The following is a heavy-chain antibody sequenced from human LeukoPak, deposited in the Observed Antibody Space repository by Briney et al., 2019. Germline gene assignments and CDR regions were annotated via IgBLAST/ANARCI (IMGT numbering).Heavy chain of an antibody. V-gene: IGHV3-30-3*02. D-gene: IGHD4-17*01. CDR3: AKKFTGTTVISGDYFDY. CDR2: MSSDGSKK. CDR1: GFTFSSYA. Sequence: GGSLRLSCAASGFTFSSYAMHWVRQAPGKGLEWVAVMSSDGSKKYYADSVKGRFTISRDNSKNTLYLQMNSLRAEDTAVYYCAKKFTGTTVISGDYFDYWGQGTLVTVSS. J-gene: IGHJ4*02.